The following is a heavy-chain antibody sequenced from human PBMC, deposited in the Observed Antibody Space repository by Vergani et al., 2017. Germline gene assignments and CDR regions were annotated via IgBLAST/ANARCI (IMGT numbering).Heavy chain of an antibody. CDR2: ISGQNFRT. CDR1: GFTFTAHG. D-gene: IGHD2/OR15-2a*01. Sequence: EVHLEESGGGLVQPGGSLRLSCAASGFTFTAHGLNWVRQAPGKGLEWVSGISGQNFRTHYADSVKGRFTISRDDSKNTVFLQMHSLRAEDTAIYYCVKEKIDLGSYFFDSWGHGILVTVSS. CDR3: VKEKIDLGSYFFDS. J-gene: IGHJ4*01. V-gene: IGHV3-23*04.